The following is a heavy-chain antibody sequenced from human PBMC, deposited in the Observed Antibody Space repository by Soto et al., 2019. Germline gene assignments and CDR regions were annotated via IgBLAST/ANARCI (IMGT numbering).Heavy chain of an antibody. CDR2: ISYDGSNK. V-gene: IGHV3-30*18. CDR1: GFTFSSYG. CDR3: AKDLAPSLRYFDWLLYSPDP. D-gene: IGHD3-9*01. Sequence: QVQLVESGGGVVQPGRSLRLSCAASGFTFSSYGMHWVRQAPGKGLEWVAVISYDGSNKYYADSVKGRFTISRDNSKNTLYLQMNSLRAEDTAVYYCAKDLAPSLRYFDWLLYSPDPWGQGTLVTVSS. J-gene: IGHJ5*02.